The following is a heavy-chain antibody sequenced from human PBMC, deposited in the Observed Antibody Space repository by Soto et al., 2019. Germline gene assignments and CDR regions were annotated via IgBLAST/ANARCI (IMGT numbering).Heavy chain of an antibody. V-gene: IGHV4-34*01. J-gene: IGHJ1*01. CDR2: INHSGST. CDR1: GGSFRNYY. CDR3: ARAWSSGFYFQY. D-gene: IGHD3-22*01. Sequence: QVQLQQWGAGLLKPSETLSLTCVVSGGSFRNYYWSWIRQTPGKGLEWIGEINHSGSTNYNPSLKTRVTISVDTSKSQFSLKLSSVTAADTAVYYCARAWSSGFYFQYWGQGTLVTVSS.